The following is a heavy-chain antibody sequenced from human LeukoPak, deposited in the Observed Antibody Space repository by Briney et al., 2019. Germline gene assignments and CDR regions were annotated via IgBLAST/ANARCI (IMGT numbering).Heavy chain of an antibody. D-gene: IGHD5-18*01. CDR2: IYYSGST. Sequence: PSETLSLTCTVSGGSISSSSYYWGWIRQPPGKGLEWIGSIYYSGSTYYNPSLKSRVTISVDTSKNQFSLKLSSVTAVDTAVYYCARGYSYGSAFGYRGQGTLVTVSS. CDR1: GGSISSSSYY. CDR3: ARGYSYGSAFGY. J-gene: IGHJ4*02. V-gene: IGHV4-39*07.